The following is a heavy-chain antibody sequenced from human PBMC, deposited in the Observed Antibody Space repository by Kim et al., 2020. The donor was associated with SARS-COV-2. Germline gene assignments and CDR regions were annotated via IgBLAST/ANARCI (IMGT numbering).Heavy chain of an antibody. J-gene: IGHJ4*02. V-gene: IGHV3-23*01. CDR1: GFTFSSYA. CDR2: ISGSGGST. Sequence: GGSLRLSCAASGFTFSSYAMSWVRQAPGKGLEWVSAISGSGGSTYYADSVKGRFTISRDNSKNTLYLQMNSLRAEGTAVYYCAKEGPLGSGGSCYFDYWGQGTLVAVSA. D-gene: IGHD2-15*01. CDR3: AKEGPLGSGGSCYFDY.